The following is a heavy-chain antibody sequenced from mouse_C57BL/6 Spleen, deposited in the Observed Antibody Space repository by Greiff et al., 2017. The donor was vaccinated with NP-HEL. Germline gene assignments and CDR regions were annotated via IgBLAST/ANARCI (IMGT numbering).Heavy chain of an antibody. D-gene: IGHD2-2*01. CDR3: AREGDYGYDGAWFAY. Sequence: QVQLKQPGAELVKPGASVKLSCKASGYTFTSYWMHWVKQRPGQGLEWIGMIHPNSGSTNYNEKFKSKATLTVDKSSSTAYMQLSSLTSEDSAVYYCAREGDYGYDGAWFAYWGQGTLVTVSA. CDR2: IHPNSGST. V-gene: IGHV1-64*01. CDR1: GYTFTSYW. J-gene: IGHJ3*01.